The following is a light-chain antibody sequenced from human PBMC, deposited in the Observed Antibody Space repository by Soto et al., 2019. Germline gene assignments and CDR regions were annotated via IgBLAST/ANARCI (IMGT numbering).Light chain of an antibody. V-gene: IGLV2-23*01. J-gene: IGLJ1*01. Sequence: QSALTQPASVSGSPGQSITISCTGTSSDVGTYNLVSWYQHHPGEAPRLMIYEGSKRPSGISDRFSGSKSGNTASLTISGLHAEDEADYHCCSYAGSGTFVFGTGTKLTVL. CDR3: CSYAGSGTFV. CDR1: SSDVGTYNL. CDR2: EGS.